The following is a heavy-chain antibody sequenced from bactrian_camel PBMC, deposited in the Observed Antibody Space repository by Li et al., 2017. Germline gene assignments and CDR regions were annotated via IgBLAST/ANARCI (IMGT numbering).Heavy chain of an antibody. CDR2: IHPNGGAT. V-gene: IGHV3S54*01. CDR3: AAETGGFGLATRTRMYKY. J-gene: IGHJ4*01. D-gene: IGHD5*01. CDR1: GYSPAKYA. Sequence: HVQLVESGGGSVQVGGSLRLSCAASGYSPAKYAMGWFRQAPGKKREVVAAIHPNGGATYYDPSAKGRFTIFFDDSQTTLHLQMNSLKPEDTAMYYCAAETGGFGLATRTRMYKYWGQGTQVTVS.